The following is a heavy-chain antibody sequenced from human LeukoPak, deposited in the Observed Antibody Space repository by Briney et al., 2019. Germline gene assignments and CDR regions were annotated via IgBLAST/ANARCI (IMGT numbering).Heavy chain of an antibody. Sequence: ASVKVSCKASGYTFTGYYMHWVRQAPGQGLEWMGWINPNSGGTNYAQKFQGRVTMTRDTSISTAYMELSRLRSDDTAVYYCARGGRYSSRLRSRKYYMDVWGKGTTVTVSS. D-gene: IGHD6-13*01. CDR1: GYTFTGYY. J-gene: IGHJ6*03. V-gene: IGHV1-2*02. CDR2: INPNSGGT. CDR3: ARGGRYSSRLRSRKYYMDV.